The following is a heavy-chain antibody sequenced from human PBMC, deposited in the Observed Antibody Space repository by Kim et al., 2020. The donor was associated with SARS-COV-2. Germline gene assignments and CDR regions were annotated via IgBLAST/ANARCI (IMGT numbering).Heavy chain of an antibody. D-gene: IGHD6-19*01. Sequence: SETLSLTCAVYGGSFSGYYWSWIRQPPGKGLEWIGEINHSGSTNYNPSLKSRVTISVDTSKNQFSLKLSSVTAADTAVYYCARGNGYSSGWYGNYYMAA. CDR1: GGSFSGYY. V-gene: IGHV4-34*01. CDR3: ARGNGYSSGWYGNYYMAA. J-gene: IGHJ6*03. CDR2: INHSGST.